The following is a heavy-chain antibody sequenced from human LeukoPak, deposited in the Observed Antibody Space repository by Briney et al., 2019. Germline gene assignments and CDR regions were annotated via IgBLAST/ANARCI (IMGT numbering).Heavy chain of an antibody. V-gene: IGHV4-39*07. D-gene: IGHD2-21*02. J-gene: IGHJ5*02. CDR2: IYTSGST. CDR3: ARERVWRYCGGDSCGWFDP. Sequence: SETLTLTCTVSGGSTSSSSYYWGWIRQPPGKGLEWIGRIYTSGSTNYNPSLKSRVTISVDTSKNQFSLKLSSVTAADTAVYYCARERVWRYCGGDSCGWFDPWGQGTLVTVSS. CDR1: GGSTSSSSYY.